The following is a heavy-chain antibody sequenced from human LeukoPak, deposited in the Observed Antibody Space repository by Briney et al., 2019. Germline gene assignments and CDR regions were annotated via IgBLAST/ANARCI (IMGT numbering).Heavy chain of an antibody. J-gene: IGHJ1*01. CDR3: ARGVAAAGNFYFQY. V-gene: IGHV4-34*01. CDR2: INHSGRT. D-gene: IGHD6-13*01. Sequence: SETLSLTCAVSGGSFSGYYWTWIRQPPGKGLEWIGEINHSGRTNYNPSLKSRVIMSVDTSKDQFSLKLSSVTPADTAMYYCARGVAAAGNFYFQYWGQGTLVAVSS. CDR1: GGSFSGYY.